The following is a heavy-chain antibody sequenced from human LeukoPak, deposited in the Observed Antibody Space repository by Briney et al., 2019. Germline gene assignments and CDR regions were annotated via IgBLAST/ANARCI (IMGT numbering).Heavy chain of an antibody. CDR3: ARDLSYYDSSGYYSTFDY. V-gene: IGHV4-59*12. J-gene: IGHJ4*02. Sequence: SSETLSLTCTVSGGSISSYYWSWIRQPPGKGLEWIGYIYYSGSTNYNPSLKSRVTISVDTSKNQFSLKLSSVTAADTAVYYCARDLSYYDSSGYYSTFDYWGQGTLVTVSS. CDR2: IYYSGST. CDR1: GGSISSYY. D-gene: IGHD3-22*01.